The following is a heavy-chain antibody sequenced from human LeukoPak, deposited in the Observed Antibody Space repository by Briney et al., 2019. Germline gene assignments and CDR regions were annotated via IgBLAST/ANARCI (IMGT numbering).Heavy chain of an antibody. CDR3: ARDYQLLLLWDCFDP. V-gene: IGHV1-18*01. D-gene: IGHD2-2*01. CDR2: VSADNGET. Sequence: ASVKVSCKASGYSFNTYGISWVRQAPGQGLEWMGWVSADNGETNYAQKFQGRVTMTTDTSTSTAYMELRSLRTDDTAVYYCARDYQLLLLWDCFDPWGQGTLVSVSS. J-gene: IGHJ5*02. CDR1: GYSFNTYG.